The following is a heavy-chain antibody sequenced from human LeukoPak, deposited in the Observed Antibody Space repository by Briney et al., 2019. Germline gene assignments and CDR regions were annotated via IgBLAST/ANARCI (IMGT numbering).Heavy chain of an antibody. Sequence: PGGSLRLSCGASGFTFTSYWMSWVRQAPGKGPEWVAHIKENGNEQYYADSVKGRFTISRDNVKQSLGLQMNSLRVEDTAVYYCARGPGDFDASDIWGQGTMVTVSS. CDR3: ARGPGDFDASDI. CDR1: GFTFTSYW. J-gene: IGHJ3*02. D-gene: IGHD1-14*01. V-gene: IGHV3-7*01. CDR2: IKENGNEQ.